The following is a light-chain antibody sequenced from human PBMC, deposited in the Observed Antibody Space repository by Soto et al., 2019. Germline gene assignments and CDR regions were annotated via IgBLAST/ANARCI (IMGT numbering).Light chain of an antibody. Sequence: DIPLTQSPSTLSASVGDRVTITCRASQSITNWLAWYQQKPGKAPKVLIHMASSLKSGVPSRFSGSGSGTEFTLTITSLRPDDSATYYCQQYNSLSSVSFGGGTKVE. CDR3: QQYNSLSSVS. V-gene: IGKV1-5*03. CDR1: QSITNW. CDR2: MAS. J-gene: IGKJ4*01.